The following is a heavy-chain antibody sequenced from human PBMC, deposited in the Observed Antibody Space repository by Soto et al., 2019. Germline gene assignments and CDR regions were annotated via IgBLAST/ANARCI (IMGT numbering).Heavy chain of an antibody. Sequence: PSETLSLTCTVSGGSISSYYWSWIRQPPGKGLEWIGYIYYSGSTNYNPSLKSRVTISVDTSKNQFSLKLSSVTAADTAAYYCARVLAAYYYYGMDVWGQGTTVTVSS. CDR1: GGSISSYY. J-gene: IGHJ6*02. CDR2: IYYSGST. V-gene: IGHV4-59*01. D-gene: IGHD3-3*02. CDR3: ARVLAAYYYYGMDV.